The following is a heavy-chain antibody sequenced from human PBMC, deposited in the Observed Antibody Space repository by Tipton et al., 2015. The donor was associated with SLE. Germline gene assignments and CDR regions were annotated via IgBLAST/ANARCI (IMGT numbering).Heavy chain of an antibody. CDR2: IYYSGST. CDR1: GGSISSYY. J-gene: IGHJ6*03. D-gene: IGHD3-3*01. Sequence: TLSLTCTVSGGSISSYYWSWIRQPPGKGLEWIGYIYYSGSTNYNPSLKSRVTISVDTSKNQFSLKLSSVTAADTAVYYCARHNFWNRGYYFGGGEDYYYYYMDVWGKGTTVTVSS. CDR3: ARHNFWNRGYYFGGGEDYYYYYMDV. V-gene: IGHV4-59*08.